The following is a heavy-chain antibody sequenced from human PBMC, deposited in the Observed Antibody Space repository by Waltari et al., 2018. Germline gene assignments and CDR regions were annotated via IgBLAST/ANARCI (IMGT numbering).Heavy chain of an antibody. CDR2: INYRGRT. D-gene: IGHD6-13*01. CDR3: ASLAGSGTSWYLDDY. CDR1: GDSIRNYY. J-gene: IGHJ4*02. V-gene: IGHV4-59*01. Sequence: QVQLQESGPGLVKPSETLSLTCTVSGDSIRNYYWSGIRQPPGKGLEWIGHINYRGRTHYNPSLESRVSISTGTSRNQFSLKLRSVTAADTAIYFCASLAGSGTSWYLDDYWGQGTLVTVSS.